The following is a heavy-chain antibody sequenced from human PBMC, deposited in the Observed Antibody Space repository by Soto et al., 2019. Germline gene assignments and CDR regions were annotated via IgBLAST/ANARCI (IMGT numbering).Heavy chain of an antibody. V-gene: IGHV3-74*01. Sequence: GGSLRLSSVASGFPFSSYWMHWVRQVPGEGLVWVSRLCGSGSRTNYADSVKGRFTISRDNSKNTLYLQMNSLRAEDTAVYYCAKTVDTTPGLAPYYFDYWGQGTLVTVSS. CDR2: LCGSGSRT. CDR1: GFPFSSYW. D-gene: IGHD5-18*01. CDR3: AKTVDTTPGLAPYYFDY. J-gene: IGHJ4*02.